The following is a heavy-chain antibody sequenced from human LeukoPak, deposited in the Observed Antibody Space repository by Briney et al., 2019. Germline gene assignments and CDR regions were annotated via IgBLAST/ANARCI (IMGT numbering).Heavy chain of an antibody. V-gene: IGHV3-21*01. CDR3: ASPGSSLTGGAI. CDR2: ICSSSTYI. Sequence: GGSLRLSCAASGFTFSSYSMNWVRQAPGKGLEWVSSICSSSTYIKYADSVKGRFTISRDNASNSLYLEMNNLRAEDTAFYYCASPGSSLTGGAIWGQGSLVTVSS. CDR1: GFTFSSYS. D-gene: IGHD2-8*02. J-gene: IGHJ4*02.